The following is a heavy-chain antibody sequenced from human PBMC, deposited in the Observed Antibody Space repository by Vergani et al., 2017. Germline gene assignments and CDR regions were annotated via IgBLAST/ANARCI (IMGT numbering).Heavy chain of an antibody. CDR3: ARDAYSDYDTNPGDAFDI. Sequence: QVQLVESGGGVVQPGRSLRLSCAASGFTFSSYGMHWVRQAPGKGLEWVAVISYDGSNKYYADSVKGRFTIPRDNSKNTLYLQMNSLRSEDTAVYYGARDAYSDYDTNPGDAFDIWGQGTMVTVSS. V-gene: IGHV3-30*03. J-gene: IGHJ3*02. D-gene: IGHD3-9*01. CDR1: GFTFSSYG. CDR2: ISYDGSNK.